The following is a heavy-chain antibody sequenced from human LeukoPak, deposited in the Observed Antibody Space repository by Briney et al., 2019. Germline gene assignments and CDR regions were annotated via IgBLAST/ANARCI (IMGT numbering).Heavy chain of an antibody. CDR3: ARGARGNTAMVTYYYYYYMDV. Sequence: SQTLSLTCAISGDSVSSNSAAWNWIRQSPSRGLEWLGRTYYRSKWYNDYAVSVKSRITINPDTSKNQFSLQLNSVTPEDTAVYYCARGARGNTAMVTYYYYYYMDVWGKGTTVTVSS. J-gene: IGHJ6*03. D-gene: IGHD5-18*01. CDR2: TYYRSKWYN. V-gene: IGHV6-1*01. CDR1: GDSVSSNSAA.